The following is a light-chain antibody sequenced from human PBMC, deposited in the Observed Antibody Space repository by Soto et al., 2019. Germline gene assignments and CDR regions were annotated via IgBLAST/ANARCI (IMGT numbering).Light chain of an antibody. CDR3: QQYGSSPMT. V-gene: IGKV3-15*01. CDR2: GS. J-gene: IGKJ5*01. CDR1: QSVSSD. Sequence: EIVMTQSPATLSVSPGERATLSCRASQSVSSDLAWVPEKPCQAPRLPLLWGSPRATCYPARFKWRGFGKEFTFTLSSLQSEEFSVDYCQQYGSSPMTFGQGTRLEIK.